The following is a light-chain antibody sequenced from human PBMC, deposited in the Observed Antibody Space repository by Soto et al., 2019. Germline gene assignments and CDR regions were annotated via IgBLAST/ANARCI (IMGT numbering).Light chain of an antibody. CDR2: AAS. V-gene: IGKV3-15*01. J-gene: IGKJ2*01. CDR1: QSVSRN. Sequence: EIVMTQSPATLSLSPGERATLSCRASQSVSRNLAWYQQKPGQAPRLLIYAASTRATGITARFSGSGSGTEYTLTISSLQSEDFAVYYCQQYFNWPPYTFGRGTKLEI. CDR3: QQYFNWPPYT.